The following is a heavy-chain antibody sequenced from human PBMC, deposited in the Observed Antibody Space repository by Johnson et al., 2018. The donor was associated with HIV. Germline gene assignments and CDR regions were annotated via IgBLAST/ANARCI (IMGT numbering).Heavy chain of an antibody. J-gene: IGHJ3*01. CDR2: IDTVGDT. CDR3: SRRSTRSDGFDL. CDR1: GFSLSDYD. D-gene: IGHD2-2*01. Sequence: EVQLVESGGGLVQPGGSLRLSCAASGFSLSDYDMHWVRQHIGKGLEWVSEIDTVGDTYYPASVKGRFTTSRENAKNSFDLQMNSLTAGDTAVYYCSRRSTRSDGFDLWGQGTMVIVSS. V-gene: IGHV3-13*01.